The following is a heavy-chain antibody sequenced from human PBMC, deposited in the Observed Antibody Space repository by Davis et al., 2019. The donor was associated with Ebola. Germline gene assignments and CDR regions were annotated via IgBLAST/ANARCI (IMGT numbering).Heavy chain of an antibody. V-gene: IGHV3-23*01. CDR1: GLSFSDID. CDR2: ISMSGGST. Sequence: PGGSLRLSCEVSGLSFSDIDMNWVRQAPGKGLECVAAISMSGGSTDYADSVKGRFTISRDNSKNMLYLQMNSLRVEDTALYYCVQGTTSCHVWGQGTLVTVSS. J-gene: IGHJ4*02. CDR3: VQGTTSCHV. D-gene: IGHD2-2*01.